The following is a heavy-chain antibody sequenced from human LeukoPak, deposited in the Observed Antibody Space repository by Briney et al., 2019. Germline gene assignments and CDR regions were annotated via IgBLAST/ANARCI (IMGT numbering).Heavy chain of an antibody. V-gene: IGHV4-39*01. CDR3: ARHASVDGNWPRPLDY. Sequence: SETLSLTCTVSGGSISSSNYYWGWIRQPPGKGLEWIGNIYYSGSTYYKPSLKTRVTISVDTSKNQFSLKLTSVTAADTAVYYCARHASVDGNWPRPLDYWCQGSLVTVSS. CDR1: GGSISSSNYY. CDR2: IYYSGST. J-gene: IGHJ4*02. D-gene: IGHD6-19*01.